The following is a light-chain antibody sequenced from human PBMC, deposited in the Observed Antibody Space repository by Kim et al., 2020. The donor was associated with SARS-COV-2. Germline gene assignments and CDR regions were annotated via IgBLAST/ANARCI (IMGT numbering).Light chain of an antibody. Sequence: SVSDSAHTAYRASQSISTYFNWYHQTPGKAPKLLIDAASTLQSGVPSRFSGSGSGTDFTLTISSLQPEDFATYYCQQSHTTPLLTFGGGTTVDIK. CDR1: QSISTY. CDR2: AAS. CDR3: QQSHTTPLLT. J-gene: IGKJ4*01. V-gene: IGKV1-39*01.